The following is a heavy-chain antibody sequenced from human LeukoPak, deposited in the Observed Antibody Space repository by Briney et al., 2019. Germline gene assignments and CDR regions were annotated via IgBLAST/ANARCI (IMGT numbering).Heavy chain of an antibody. V-gene: IGHV4-59*01. CDR1: GGSISSYY. CDR2: IYYSGST. D-gene: IGHD6-19*01. CDR3: ARGQQIGWCGSSAVWFDP. J-gene: IGHJ5*02. Sequence: SETLSLTCTVSGGSISSYYWSWIRQPPGKGLEWIGYIYYSGSTNYNPSLKSRVTISVDTSKNQFSLKLSSVTAADTAVYYCARGQQIGWCGSSAVWFDPWGQGTLVTVSS.